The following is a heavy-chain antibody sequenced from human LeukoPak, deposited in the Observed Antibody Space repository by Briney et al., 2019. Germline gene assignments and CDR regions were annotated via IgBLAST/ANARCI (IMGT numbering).Heavy chain of an antibody. J-gene: IGHJ6*02. Sequence: GGSLRLSCAASGFTFSDYWMTWVRQAPGKGLEWVANIKEDESEKYYVGSVKGRFTISRDNAKLYLQMNRLGAEDSAVYYCARVKRLPLSRSLDVWGQGTTVTVSS. CDR2: IKEDESEK. V-gene: IGHV3-7*01. CDR3: ARVKRLPLSRSLDV. D-gene: IGHD3-10*01. CDR1: GFTFSDYW.